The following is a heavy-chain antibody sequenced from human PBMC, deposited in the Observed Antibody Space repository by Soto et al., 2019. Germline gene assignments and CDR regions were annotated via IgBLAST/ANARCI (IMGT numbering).Heavy chain of an antibody. V-gene: IGHV3-53*01. CDR3: AKGGPGASSGLFES. CDR1: GFLVTSNY. D-gene: IGHD3-10*01. Sequence: GVSLSLSCSASGFLVTSNYMSWVRPAPGKGLEWVSVIYSDGTTNYAESVKGRFTISRDNSKNTVFLQMSSLRAEDTAVYYCAKGGPGASSGLFESWGQGTLVTVSS. CDR2: IYSDGTT. J-gene: IGHJ4*02.